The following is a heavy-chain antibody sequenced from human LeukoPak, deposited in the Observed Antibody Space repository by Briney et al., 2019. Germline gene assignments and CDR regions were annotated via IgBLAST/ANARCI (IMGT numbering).Heavy chain of an antibody. Sequence: GGSLRLSCAASGFTFDRYWMHWVRQTPGKRLVWVSRINQDGRYITYADSVQGRFTISRDTAKSTLFLKMNSLRVDDTAVYYCARELMVGGAIEDWGQGALVTVSS. CDR3: ARELMVGGAIED. CDR2: INQDGRYI. J-gene: IGHJ4*02. V-gene: IGHV3-74*01. CDR1: GFTFDRYW. D-gene: IGHD2-8*01.